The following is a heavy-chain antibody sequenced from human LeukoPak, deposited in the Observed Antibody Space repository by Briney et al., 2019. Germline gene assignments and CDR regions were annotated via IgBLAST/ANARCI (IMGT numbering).Heavy chain of an antibody. CDR3: ARDGYCSSTSCYYNYYGMDV. V-gene: IGHV3-21*01. CDR2: ISSSSSYI. D-gene: IGHD2-2*03. J-gene: IGHJ6*02. Sequence: PGGSLRLSCAASGFTFSSYSMNWVRQAPGKGLEWVSSISSSSSYIYYADSVKGRFTISRDNAKNSLYLQMNSLRAEDTAVYYCARDGYCSSTSCYYNYYGMDVWGQGTTVTVS. CDR1: GFTFSSYS.